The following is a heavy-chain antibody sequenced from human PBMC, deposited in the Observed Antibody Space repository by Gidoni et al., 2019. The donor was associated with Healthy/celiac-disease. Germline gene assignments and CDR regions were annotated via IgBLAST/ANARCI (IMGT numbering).Heavy chain of an antibody. D-gene: IGHD2-2*01. J-gene: IGHJ2*01. V-gene: IGHV5-51*01. CDR1: GYRFTSYW. CDR2: IYPGDSDT. CDR3: ARLLVPAAISFSEYWYFDL. Sequence: EVQLVQSGAEVKKPGESLKISCKGSGYRFTSYWIGWVRQMPGKGLEWMGIIYPGDSDTRYSPSFQGQVTISADKSISTAYLQWSSLKASDTAMYYCARLLVPAAISFSEYWYFDLWGRGTLVTVSS.